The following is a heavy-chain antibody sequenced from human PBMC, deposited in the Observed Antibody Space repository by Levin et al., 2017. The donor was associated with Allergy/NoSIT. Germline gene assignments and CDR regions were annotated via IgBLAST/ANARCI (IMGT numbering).Heavy chain of an antibody. Sequence: GGSLRLSCKTSGYTFSKYWIGWVRQMPGKGLEWMGTIYPADSDTRFSPSFQGQVTMSADTSTNTAFLQWNSLKASDTAIYYCARRQFDASGSAFFDFWGQGTLVTVSS. D-gene: IGHD1-26*01. V-gene: IGHV5-51*01. CDR3: ARRQFDASGSAFFDF. J-gene: IGHJ4*02. CDR1: GYTFSKYW. CDR2: IYPADSDT.